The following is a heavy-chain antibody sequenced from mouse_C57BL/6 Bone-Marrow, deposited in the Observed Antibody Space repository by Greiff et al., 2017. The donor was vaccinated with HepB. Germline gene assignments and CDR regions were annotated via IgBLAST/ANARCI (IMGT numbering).Heavy chain of an antibody. CDR1: GYTFTDYY. V-gene: IGHV1-19*01. Sequence: EVKLMESGPVLVKPGASVKMSCKASGYTFTDYYMNWVKQSHGKSLEWIGVINPYNGGTSYNQKFKGKATLTVDKSSSTAYMELNSLTSEDSAVYYCARNAGHIGGGDYWGQGTTLTVSS. CDR2: INPYNGGT. D-gene: IGHD2-14*01. CDR3: ARNAGHIGGGDY. J-gene: IGHJ2*01.